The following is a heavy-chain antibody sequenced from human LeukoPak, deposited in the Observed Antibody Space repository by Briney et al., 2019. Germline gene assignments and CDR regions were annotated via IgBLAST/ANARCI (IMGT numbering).Heavy chain of an antibody. CDR3: ARAMTTVTTGNFDL. CDR1: GFTFSSYS. Sequence: PGGSLRFSCAASGFTFSSYSMNWVRQAPGKGLEWVSSISSSSYIYYADSVKGRFTISRDNAKNSLYLQMNSLRAEDTAVYYCARAMTTVTTGNFDLWGRGTLVTVSS. J-gene: IGHJ2*01. D-gene: IGHD4-17*01. CDR2: ISSSSYI. V-gene: IGHV3-21*01.